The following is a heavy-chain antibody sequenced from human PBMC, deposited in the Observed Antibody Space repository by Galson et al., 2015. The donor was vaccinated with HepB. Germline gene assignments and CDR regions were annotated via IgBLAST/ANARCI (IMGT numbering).Heavy chain of an antibody. Sequence: SLRLSCAASGFTFRNYAMSWVRQAPGKGLEWVSAITPSGDNTYSADSVQGRFTISRDNSKNTLFSQKTGLTADDTAIYYCATVHPEYTSGWYRQALYYFDSWGQGTLVAVSS. CDR3: ATVHPEYTSGWYRQALYYFDS. V-gene: IGHV3-23*01. CDR2: ITPSGDNT. CDR1: GFTFRNYA. D-gene: IGHD6-19*01. J-gene: IGHJ4*02.